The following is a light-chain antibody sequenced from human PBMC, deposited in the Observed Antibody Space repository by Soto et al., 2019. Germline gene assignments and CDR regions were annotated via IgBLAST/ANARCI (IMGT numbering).Light chain of an antibody. CDR1: SGQSSYA. V-gene: IGLV4-69*01. Sequence: QLAVTQSPSASASLGASVNLTCTLSSGQSSYAIAWHQQQPEKGPRYLMKVDYEGRHTKGDGIPDRFSGSSSGAERYLTISSLQFEDEADYYCQSWGTGIVVFGGGTKVTVL. CDR2: VDYEGRH. J-gene: IGLJ2*01. CDR3: QSWGTGIVV.